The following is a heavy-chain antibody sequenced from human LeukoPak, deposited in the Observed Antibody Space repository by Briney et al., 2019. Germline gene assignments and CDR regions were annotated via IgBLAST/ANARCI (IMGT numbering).Heavy chain of an antibody. D-gene: IGHD6-13*01. Sequence: ASVKVSCTASGYTFTSYSISWVRQAPGQGLEWMGWISAYNGNTNYAQKLQGRVTMTTDTSTSTAYMELRSLRSDDTAVYYCARVASSSWYGNWFDPWGQGTLVTVSS. CDR3: ARVASSSWYGNWFDP. V-gene: IGHV1-18*01. J-gene: IGHJ5*02. CDR1: GYTFTSYS. CDR2: ISAYNGNT.